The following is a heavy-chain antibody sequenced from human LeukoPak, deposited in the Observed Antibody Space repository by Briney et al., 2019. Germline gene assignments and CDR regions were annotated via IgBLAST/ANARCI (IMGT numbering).Heavy chain of an antibody. CDR3: VRQYSYDSSGYYPWDY. CDR2: IKSDGSST. CDR1: GFTFSSYW. D-gene: IGHD3-22*01. J-gene: IGHJ4*02. Sequence: GGSLRLSCAASGFTFSSYWMHWVRQAPGKGLVWDSRIKSDGSSTTYADSVKGRFTISRDNAKNTLYLQMNSLRAEDTAMYYCVRQYSYDSSGYYPWDYWGQGTLVTVSS. V-gene: IGHV3-74*01.